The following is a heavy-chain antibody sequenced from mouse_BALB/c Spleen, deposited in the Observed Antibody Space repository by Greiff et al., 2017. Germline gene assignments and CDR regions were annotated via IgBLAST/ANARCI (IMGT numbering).Heavy chain of an antibody. V-gene: IGHV5-17*02. J-gene: IGHJ2*01. CDR3: ARSRGTFYFDY. CDR1: GFTFSSFG. Sequence: EVKVVESGGGLVQPGGSRKLSCAASGFTFSSFGMHWVRQAPEKGLEWVAYISSGSSTIYYADTVKGRFTISRDNPKNTLFLQMTSLRSEDTAMYYCARSRGTFYFDYWGQGTTLTVSS. CDR2: ISSGSSTI. D-gene: IGHD5-1*01.